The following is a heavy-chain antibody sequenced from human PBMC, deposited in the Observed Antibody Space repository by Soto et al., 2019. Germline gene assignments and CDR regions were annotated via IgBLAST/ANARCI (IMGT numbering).Heavy chain of an antibody. D-gene: IGHD2-15*01. J-gene: IGHJ4*02. V-gene: IGHV3-13*01. CDR3: AREIFY. CDR2: IGTAGDT. Sequence: GGSLRLSCAASGFSASSNYMSWVRQATGKGLEWVSAIGTAGDTYYPGSVKGRFTISRENAKNSLYLQMNSLRAGDTAVYYCAREIFYWGQGTLVTVSS. CDR1: GFSASSNY.